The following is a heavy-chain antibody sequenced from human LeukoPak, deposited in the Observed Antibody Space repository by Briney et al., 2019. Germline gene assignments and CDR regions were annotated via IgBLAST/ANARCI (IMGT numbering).Heavy chain of an antibody. Sequence: GGSLRLSCAASGFTFSSYEMNWVRQAPGKGLEWVSYISSSGSTIYYADSVKGRFTISRDNAKNSLYLQMNSLRAEDTAVYYCARDAPLPYYYDSSGYPYFDYWGQGTLVTVSS. CDR3: ARDAPLPYYYDSSGYPYFDY. CDR1: GFTFSSYE. D-gene: IGHD3-22*01. V-gene: IGHV3-48*03. CDR2: ISSSGSTI. J-gene: IGHJ4*02.